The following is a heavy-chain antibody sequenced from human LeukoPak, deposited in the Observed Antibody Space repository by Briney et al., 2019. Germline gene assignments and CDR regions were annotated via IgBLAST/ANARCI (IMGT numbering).Heavy chain of an antibody. CDR2: IKSKTDGGTT. V-gene: IGHV3-15*01. J-gene: IGHJ4*02. CDR3: TTHDILTGYYTGGFDY. CDR1: GFTFRNAW. Sequence: GGSLRLSCAASGFTFRNAWMSWVRQAPGKGLEWVGRIKSKTDGGTTDYAAPVKGRFTISRDDSKNTPYLQMNSLKTEDTAVYYCTTHDILTGYYTGGFDYWGQGTLVTVSS. D-gene: IGHD3-9*01.